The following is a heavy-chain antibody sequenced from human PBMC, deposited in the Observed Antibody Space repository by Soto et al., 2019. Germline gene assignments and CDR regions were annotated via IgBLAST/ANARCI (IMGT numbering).Heavy chain of an antibody. J-gene: IGHJ4*02. D-gene: IGHD2-2*01. Sequence: QITLKESGPTLVTPTQTLTLTCTFSGFSLSTSGVGVGWIRQPPGKALEWLALIYWDDDKRSSPSLKRRLTITKDTSKNQVVLTMTNMDPVDTATYYCAHSRGYCISTSCYFDYWGQGTLVTVSS. V-gene: IGHV2-5*02. CDR2: IYWDDDK. CDR3: AHSRGYCISTSCYFDY. CDR1: GFSLSTSGVG.